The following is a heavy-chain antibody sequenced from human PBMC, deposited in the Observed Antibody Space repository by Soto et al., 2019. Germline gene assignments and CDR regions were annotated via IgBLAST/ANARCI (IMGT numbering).Heavy chain of an antibody. CDR1: GFTFSKFD. Sequence: QVQLVESGGGAVQPGRSLRLSCAASGFTFSKFDMHWVRQAPGKGLEWVAVILRDGGKKSYANSLKGRSTISRDNSKNILYLQVNSLRLEDTAIYFCAKDGGSGFSSSSRPDYWGQGTMVTVSS. J-gene: IGHJ4*02. CDR2: ILRDGGKK. CDR3: AKDGGSGFSSSSRPDY. D-gene: IGHD6-6*01. V-gene: IGHV3-30*18.